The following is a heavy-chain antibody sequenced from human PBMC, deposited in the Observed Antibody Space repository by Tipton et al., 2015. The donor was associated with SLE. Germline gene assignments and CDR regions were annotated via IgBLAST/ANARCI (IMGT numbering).Heavy chain of an antibody. CDR3: ARGLGAHDYGGY. D-gene: IGHD3-16*01. CDR2: IYYSGST. V-gene: IGHV4-31*03. Sequence: TLSLTCPVSGGSISSGGYYWSWIRHHPGKGLEWIGYIYYSGSTSYNPSLKSRVTISVATSKNQCSLKLSSVTAADTAVYYFARGLGAHDYGGYWGQGTLVTVAS. CDR1: GGSISSGGYY. J-gene: IGHJ4*02.